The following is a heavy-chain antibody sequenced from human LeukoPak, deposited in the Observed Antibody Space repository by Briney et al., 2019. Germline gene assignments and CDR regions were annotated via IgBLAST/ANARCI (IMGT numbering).Heavy chain of an antibody. CDR3: ASGKGASCYGY. CDR2: INPNSGGT. D-gene: IGHD2-2*01. Sequence: ASVTVSCKDSGYTFTGYYMHWVRQAPGQGREWMGWINPNSGGTNYAQKFQGRVTITRDTSISTAYMELSSLRSAETAVYYCASGKGASCYGYWGQGTLVTVSS. J-gene: IGHJ4*02. V-gene: IGHV1-2*02. CDR1: GYTFTGYY.